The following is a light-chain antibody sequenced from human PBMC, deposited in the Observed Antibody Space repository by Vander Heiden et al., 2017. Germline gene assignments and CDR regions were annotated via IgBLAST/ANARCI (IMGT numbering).Light chain of an antibody. Sequence: VPTQSPLPLPVTLGQPPPISSSSSQSLVSSDGNTYLTWFHQRPGQSPRRLIYKVSNRDSGVPDRFSGSGSGTDFTLEISRVEAEDVGVYYCMQATHWPPTFGPGTKVEIK. CDR1: QSLVSSDGNTY. V-gene: IGKV2-30*01. CDR3: MQATHWPPT. CDR2: KVS. J-gene: IGKJ1*01.